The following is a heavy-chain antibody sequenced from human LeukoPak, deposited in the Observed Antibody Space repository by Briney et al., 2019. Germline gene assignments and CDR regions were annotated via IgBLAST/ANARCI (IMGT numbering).Heavy chain of an antibody. Sequence: SETLSLTCTVSGGSISSSSYYWGWIRQPPGKGLEWIGSIYYSGSTYYNPSLKSRVTISVDTSKNQFSLKLSSVPAADTAVYYCARGPPGITGTTGLSGWFDPWGQGTLVTVSS. CDR2: IYYSGST. V-gene: IGHV4-39*01. CDR3: ARGPPGITGTTGLSGWFDP. J-gene: IGHJ5*02. D-gene: IGHD1-20*01. CDR1: GGSISSSSYY.